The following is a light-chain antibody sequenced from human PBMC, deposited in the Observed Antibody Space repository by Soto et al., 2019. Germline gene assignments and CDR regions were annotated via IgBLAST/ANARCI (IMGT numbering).Light chain of an antibody. V-gene: IGLV2-23*02. Sequence: QSALTQPASVSGSPGQSISISCTGTSSDVGNYNLVSWYQQHPGKAPKVMIYEVSQRPSGVSNRFSASKPGNTASLTISGLQAGDEADYYCCSYAGNRTYVFGSGTKSPS. CDR3: CSYAGNRTYV. CDR1: SSDVGNYNL. CDR2: EVS. J-gene: IGLJ1*01.